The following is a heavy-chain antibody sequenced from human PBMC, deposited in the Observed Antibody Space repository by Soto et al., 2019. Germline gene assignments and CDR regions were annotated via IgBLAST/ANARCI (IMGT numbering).Heavy chain of an antibody. V-gene: IGHV2-5*02. J-gene: IGHJ4*02. CDR3: AHRPRRRGGDCYCFDY. D-gene: IGHD2-21*02. Sequence: QITLKESGPTLVKPTQTLTLTCTFSGFSLSTSGVGVGWIRQPPGKALEWLALIYWDDDKRYSPSLKSRLTITKDTSKNQVVLTMTNMDPVDTATYYCAHRPRRRGGDCYCFDYWGQGTLVTVSS. CDR1: GFSLSTSGVG. CDR2: IYWDDDK.